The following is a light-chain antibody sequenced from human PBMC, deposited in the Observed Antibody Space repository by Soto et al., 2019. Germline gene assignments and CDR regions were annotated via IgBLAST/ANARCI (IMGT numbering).Light chain of an antibody. CDR1: QTVTSSY. V-gene: IGKV3-20*01. CDR2: GGS. Sequence: EIVLTQSPGTLSLSPGERATLSCRASQTVTSSYLAWYQQKPGQAPRLLVFGGSSRATGISDRFRGVGSGTSFTLTISRLEPEDSALYYCQQYGSSPLTFGGGTKVEI. J-gene: IGKJ4*01. CDR3: QQYGSSPLT.